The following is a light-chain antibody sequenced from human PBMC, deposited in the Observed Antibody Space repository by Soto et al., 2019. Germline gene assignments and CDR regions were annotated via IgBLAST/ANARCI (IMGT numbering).Light chain of an antibody. CDR2: DAS. Sequence: ILLTQSPGTLPLSPGERATLSCGASQSVSSYLAWYQQKPGQAPRLLIYDASNRATGIPARFSGSGSGTDFTLTISSLEPEDFAVYYCQQRSNWPPTFGQGTKVDIK. J-gene: IGKJ1*01. CDR3: QQRSNWPPT. V-gene: IGKV3-11*01. CDR1: QSVSSY.